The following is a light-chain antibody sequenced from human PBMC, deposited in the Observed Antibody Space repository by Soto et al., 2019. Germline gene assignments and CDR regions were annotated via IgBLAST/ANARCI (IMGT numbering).Light chain of an antibody. J-gene: IGKJ1*01. CDR2: GAS. Sequence: ETAMAQSPATLSLSPGERATLSCRASQSVSSNLAWYQQKPGQAPRLRIYGASTRATGIAARFSGSGSGTEFTLTISSLQSEDFAIYYCQQYNNWPRTFGQGTKVEIK. V-gene: IGKV3-15*01. CDR1: QSVSSN. CDR3: QQYNNWPRT.